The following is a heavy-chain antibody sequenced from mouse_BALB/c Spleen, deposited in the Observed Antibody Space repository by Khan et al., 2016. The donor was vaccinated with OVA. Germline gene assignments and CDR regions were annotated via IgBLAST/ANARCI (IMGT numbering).Heavy chain of an antibody. CDR2: FDPEIVIT. J-gene: IGHJ3*01. CDR3: ARDGYSPWFAY. V-gene: IGHV14-1*02. D-gene: IGHD2-3*01. Sequence: EVQLQQSGAELVRPGALVNLSCKASGFNIKDYYINGVKQSPEQGLVWIGRFDPEIVITNYNPNFQGRASITSDTSSNTAYLQLSSLTSEDTAVYYCARDGYSPWFAYWGQGTLVTVSA. CDR1: GFNIKDYY.